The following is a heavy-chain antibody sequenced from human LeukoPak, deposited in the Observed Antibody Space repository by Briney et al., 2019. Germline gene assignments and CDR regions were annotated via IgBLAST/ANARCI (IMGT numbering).Heavy chain of an antibody. J-gene: IGHJ6*03. V-gene: IGHV3-7*01. CDR1: GFTFSSYW. CDR2: IKQDGSEK. D-gene: IGHD1-26*01. Sequence: GGSLRLSCAASGFTFSSYWMSWVRQAPGKGLEWLANIKQDGSEKYYVDSVKGRFTISRDNAKNSLYLQMSSLRPKDTAVYYCARDATQVGTTSVAYFYMDVWGKGTTVTVSS. CDR3: ARDATQVGTTSVAYFYMDV.